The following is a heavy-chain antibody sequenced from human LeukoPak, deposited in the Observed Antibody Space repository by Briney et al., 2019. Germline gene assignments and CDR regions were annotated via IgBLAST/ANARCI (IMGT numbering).Heavy chain of an antibody. D-gene: IGHD3-3*01. V-gene: IGHV4-61*02. CDR2: IYTSGST. CDR3: ARGSEIQDC. Sequence: TLSLTCTVSGASISSGSYYWGWLRQPGGKGLEWIGRIYTSGSTNYNPSLKSRVTISVDTSKNQFSVKLGSETAADTAVYYWARGSEIQDCWGQGTLVTASS. CDR1: GASISSGSYY. J-gene: IGHJ4*02.